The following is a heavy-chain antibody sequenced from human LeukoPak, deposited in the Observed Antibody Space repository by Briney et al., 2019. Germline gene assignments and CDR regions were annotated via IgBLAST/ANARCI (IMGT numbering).Heavy chain of an antibody. J-gene: IGHJ6*02. D-gene: IGHD3-22*01. V-gene: IGHV3-7*01. CDR1: GFTFSSYW. CDR3: ARGPDYYDSSGPYYYYGMDV. Sequence: GGSLRLSCAASGFTFSSYWMSWVRQAPGKGLEWVANIKQDGSEKYYVDSVKGRFTISRDNAKNSLYLQMNSLRAEDTAVYYCARGPDYYDSSGPYYYYGMDVWGQGTTVTVSS. CDR2: IKQDGSEK.